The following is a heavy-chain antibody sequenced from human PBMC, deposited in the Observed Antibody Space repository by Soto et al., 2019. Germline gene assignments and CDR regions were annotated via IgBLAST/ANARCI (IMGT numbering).Heavy chain of an antibody. CDR2: IYYSGST. Sequence: XETLALTFTVCGGSISSSSYYWGGIRQPPGKGLEWIGSIYYSGSTYYNPSLKSRVTISVDTSKNQFSLKLSSVTAADTAVYYCARHKYSTSWYVDYFDYWGQGTLVTVSS. J-gene: IGHJ4*02. CDR3: ARHKYSTSWYVDYFDY. CDR1: GGSISSSSYY. D-gene: IGHD6-13*01. V-gene: IGHV4-39*01.